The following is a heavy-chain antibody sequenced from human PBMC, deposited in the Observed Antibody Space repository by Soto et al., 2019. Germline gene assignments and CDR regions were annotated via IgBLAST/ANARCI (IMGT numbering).Heavy chain of an antibody. CDR1: RASISGSNW. CDR2: IYHDGST. V-gene: IGHV4-4*02. D-gene: IGHD1-26*01. CDR3: ATYSGSYRFDY. Sequence: SETLSLTCAVSRASISGSNWWSWVRQPPGKGLEWIGEIYHDGSTNYNPSLKSRVSISVDKSKNHFSLKLTSVTAADTAVYYCATYSGSYRFDYWGQGSLVTVSS. J-gene: IGHJ4*02.